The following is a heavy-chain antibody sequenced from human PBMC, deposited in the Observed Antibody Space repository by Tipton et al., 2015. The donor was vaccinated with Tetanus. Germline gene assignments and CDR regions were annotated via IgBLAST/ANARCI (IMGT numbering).Heavy chain of an antibody. CDR3: ARVDDSVWGSPFDP. CDR2: IFHTGGA. CDR1: GGSVNSDDYY. D-gene: IGHD3-16*01. V-gene: IGHV4-31*02. J-gene: IGHJ5*02. Sequence: LRLSCTVSGGSVNSDDYYWTWIRQHPGKGLDWIGYIFHTGGADYNPSLKSRATISIDTSKNQFSLKLSSVTAADTAVYYCARVDDSVWGSPFDPWGQGVLVTVSS.